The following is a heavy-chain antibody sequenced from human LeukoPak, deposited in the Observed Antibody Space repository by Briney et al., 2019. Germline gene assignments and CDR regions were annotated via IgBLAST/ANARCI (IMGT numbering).Heavy chain of an antibody. CDR1: GGSISSYY. J-gene: IGHJ3*02. CDR3: ARDLDYYDSSGYQTDAFDI. D-gene: IGHD3-22*01. V-gene: IGHV4-59*12. Sequence: SETLSLTCTVSGGSISSYYWSWIRQPPGKGLEWIGYIYYSGSTNYNPSLKSRVTISVDTSKNQFSLKMTSVTAADTAVYYCARDLDYYDSSGYQTDAFDIWGQGTMVTVSS. CDR2: IYYSGST.